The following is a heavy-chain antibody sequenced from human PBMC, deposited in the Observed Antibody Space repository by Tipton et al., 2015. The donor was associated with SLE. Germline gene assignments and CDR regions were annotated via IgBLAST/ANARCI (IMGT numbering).Heavy chain of an antibody. Sequence: TLSLTCTVSGDSINGYYWTWIRQPPGKGLEWVGYVYSSGFSDYNPSLRSRVTISLDTSKNQFSLRLSSATAADTAVYYCARGAPREKEYYYYYMDVWGKGTTVTVSS. CDR3: ARGAPREKEYYYYYMDV. CDR2: VYSSGFS. CDR1: GDSINGYY. J-gene: IGHJ6*03. V-gene: IGHV4-59*01.